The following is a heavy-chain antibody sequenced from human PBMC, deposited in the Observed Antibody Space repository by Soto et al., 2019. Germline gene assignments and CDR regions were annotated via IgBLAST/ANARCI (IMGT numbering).Heavy chain of an antibody. V-gene: IGHV3-21*01. CDR3: AREDSIIIPAVSDF. CDR2: VSKSGYT. CDR1: GFTFNNYG. Sequence: GGSLRLSCVVSGFTFNNYGINWVRQAPGKGLEWVSSVSKSGYTYYSDSVKGRFTISRDNAKNSVSLQMNTLRAEDTAVYYCAREDSIIIPAVSDFWGQGT. D-gene: IGHD2-2*01. J-gene: IGHJ4*02.